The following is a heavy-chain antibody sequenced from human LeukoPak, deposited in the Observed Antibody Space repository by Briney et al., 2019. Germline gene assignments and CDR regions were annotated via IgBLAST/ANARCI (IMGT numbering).Heavy chain of an antibody. D-gene: IGHD3-3*01. CDR1: GGSISSSSYY. CDR2: IYYSGST. J-gene: IGHJ3*02. V-gene: IGHV4-39*01. Sequence: SETLSLTCTVSGGSISSSSYYWGWIRQPPGKGLEWIGSIYYSGSTYYNPSLKSRVTISVDTSKNQFSLKLSSVTAADTAAYYCASQSFWSGYYTDFGALDIWGQGTMVTVSS. CDR3: ASQSFWSGYYTDFGALDI.